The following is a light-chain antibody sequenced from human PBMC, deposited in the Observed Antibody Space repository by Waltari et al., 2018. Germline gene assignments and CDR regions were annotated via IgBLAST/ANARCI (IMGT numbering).Light chain of an antibody. CDR3: HQYGTSPRT. CDR2: DAS. J-gene: IGKJ2*01. CDR1: QNVKNHNY. V-gene: IGKV3-20*01. Sequence: EIVLTQSPGTLSLSPGERATLSCRAGQNVKNHNYLAWDQQKPGQAPRLLIYDASRRATGIPDRFSGSGSGTDFTLTISRLEPEDFAVYSCHQYGTSPRTFGLGTKLEIK.